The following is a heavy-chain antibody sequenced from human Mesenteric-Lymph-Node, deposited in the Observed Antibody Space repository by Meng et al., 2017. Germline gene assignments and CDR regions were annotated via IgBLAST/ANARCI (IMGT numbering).Heavy chain of an antibody. D-gene: IGHD2-21*02. V-gene: IGHV3-74*01. J-gene: IGHJ4*02. CDR3: ARKEVTKANFDY. CDR2: VSIDGRRT. Sequence: GESLKISCAASGFTFSGYVMGWVRQAPGKGLVWVSRVSIDGRRTVYADSVQGRFTISRDNAKNTLYLQMNSLRDDDTAIYYCARKEVTKANFDYWGQGTLVTVSS. CDR1: GFTFSGYV.